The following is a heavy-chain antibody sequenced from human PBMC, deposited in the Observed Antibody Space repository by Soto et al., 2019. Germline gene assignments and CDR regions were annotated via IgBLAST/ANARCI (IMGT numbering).Heavy chain of an antibody. CDR1: GYTFTSYG. D-gene: IGHD6-13*01. J-gene: IGHJ4*02. V-gene: IGHV1-18*01. CDR3: AIISSWHGLTVPDY. Sequence: ASVKVSCKASGYTFTSYGISWVRQAPGQGLEWMGWISAYNGNTNYAQKLQGRVTMTTDTSTSTAYMELRSLRSDDTAVYYCAIISSWHGLTVPDYWGQGTLVTVSS. CDR2: ISAYNGNT.